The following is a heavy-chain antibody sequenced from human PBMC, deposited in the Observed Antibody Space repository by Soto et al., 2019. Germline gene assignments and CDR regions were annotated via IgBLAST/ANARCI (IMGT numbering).Heavy chain of an antibody. CDR3: ARDWGPDRRSLLEQRGYFHHGMDV. CDR2: MSRSGSTI. V-gene: IGHV3-11*01. J-gene: IGHJ6*02. Sequence: VGFLRLSWSACGFILSDSSLSWTRQPPGNWLEGVSCMSRSGSTIYYADSVKGRFTISRDNAKNSLYLQMNSMRAEVTAVYDCARDWGPDRRSLLEQRGYFHHGMDVWAQGTSVTLPS. D-gene: IGHD3-10*01. CDR1: GFILSDSS.